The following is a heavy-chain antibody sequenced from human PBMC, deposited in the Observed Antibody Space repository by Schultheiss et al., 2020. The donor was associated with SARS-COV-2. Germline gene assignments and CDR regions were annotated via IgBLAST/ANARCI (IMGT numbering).Heavy chain of an antibody. CDR3: TRHYGSGSTLTGWFDP. CDR1: GFTFSSYW. Sequence: GGSLRLSCAASGFTFSSYWMSWVRQAPGKGLEWVANIKQDGSEKYYVDSVKGRFTISRDNAKNSLYLQMNSLRAEDTAVYYCTRHYGSGSTLTGWFDPWGQGTLVTVSS. CDR2: IKQDGSEK. D-gene: IGHD3-10*01. J-gene: IGHJ5*02. V-gene: IGHV3-7*03.